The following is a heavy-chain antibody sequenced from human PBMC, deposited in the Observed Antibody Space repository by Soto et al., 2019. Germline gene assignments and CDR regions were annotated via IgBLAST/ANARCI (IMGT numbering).Heavy chain of an antibody. CDR2: SDPEDGET. Sequence: ASVKVSCKVSGYTLTELSIHWVRQAPGKGLEWMGGSDPEDGETMYAQKFQGRVTMTEDTSTDTAYMELSSLRSEDTAVYYCATLGWFTVTSLGGYFDYWGQGTLVTVSS. CDR1: GYTLTELS. V-gene: IGHV1-24*01. J-gene: IGHJ4*02. CDR3: ATLGWFTVTSLGGYFDY. D-gene: IGHD4-17*01.